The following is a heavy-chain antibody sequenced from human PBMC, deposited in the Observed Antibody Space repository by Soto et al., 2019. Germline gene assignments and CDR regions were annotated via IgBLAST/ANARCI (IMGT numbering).Heavy chain of an antibody. V-gene: IGHV1-69*02. CDR2: IIPLRGVA. CDR1: GGTFSSYT. J-gene: IGHJ5*02. D-gene: IGHD6-13*01. Sequence: ASVKVYCKASGGTFSSYTICWVRQAPGEGLEWRGRIIPLRGVANYAQTFQGRVTITADKSTSTAYMELSSLRSEDTAVYYCARRTEQHLGLDNWFDPWGQGTLVTVSS. CDR3: ARRTEQHLGLDNWFDP.